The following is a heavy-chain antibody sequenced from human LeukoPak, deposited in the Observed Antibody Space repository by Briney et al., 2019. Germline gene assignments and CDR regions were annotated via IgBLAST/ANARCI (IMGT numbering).Heavy chain of an antibody. CDR3: ARDVNVVGPAAVGGGDFDY. Sequence: GASVKVSCKASGCTFTSYGISWVRQATGQGLEWMGWISAYNGNTDYAQKLQGRVTMTTDTSTSTAYMELRSLRSDDTAVYYCARDVNVVGPAAVGGGDFDYWGQGTLVTVSS. J-gene: IGHJ4*02. V-gene: IGHV1-18*01. CDR2: ISAYNGNT. D-gene: IGHD2-2*01. CDR1: GCTFTSYG.